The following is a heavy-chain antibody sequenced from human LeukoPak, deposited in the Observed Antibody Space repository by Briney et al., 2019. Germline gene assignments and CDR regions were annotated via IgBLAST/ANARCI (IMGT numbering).Heavy chain of an antibody. V-gene: IGHV3-33*06. J-gene: IGHJ4*02. CDR2: IWYDGSNK. Sequence: GGSLRLSCAASGFTFSSYGMHWVRQAPGKGLEWVAVIWYDGSNKYYADSVKGRFTISRDNSKNMLYLQMNSLRAEDTAVYYCAKPFDVVVVVAAAGASGFDYWGQGTLVTVSS. CDR3: AKPFDVVVVVAAAGASGFDY. CDR1: GFTFSSYG. D-gene: IGHD2-15*01.